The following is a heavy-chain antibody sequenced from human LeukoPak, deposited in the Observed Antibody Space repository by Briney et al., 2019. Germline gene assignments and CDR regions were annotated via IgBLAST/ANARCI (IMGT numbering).Heavy chain of an antibody. CDR1: GGSFSGYY. J-gene: IGHJ5*02. CDR3: AVGSYYDFWSGAVRWFDP. V-gene: IGHV4-34*01. Sequence: PSETLSLTCAVYGGSFSGYYWSWIRQPPGKGLEWIGEINHSGSINYNPSLKSRVTISVDTSKNQFSLKLSSVTAADTAVYYCAVGSYYDFWSGAVRWFDPWGQGTLVTVSS. CDR2: INHSGSI. D-gene: IGHD3-3*01.